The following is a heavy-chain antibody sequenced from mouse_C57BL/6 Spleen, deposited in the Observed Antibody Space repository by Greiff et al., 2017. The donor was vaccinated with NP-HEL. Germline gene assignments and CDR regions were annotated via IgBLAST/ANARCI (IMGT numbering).Heavy chain of an antibody. CDR2: IWSGGST. Sequence: QVQLQQSGPGLVQPSQSLSITCTVSGFSLTSYGVHWVRQSPVKGLEWLGVIWSGGSTDYNAAFISRLSNSKNNSKSQVFFKMNSLQADDKAIYYCAKVITTFMYYWGQGTSVTVSS. D-gene: IGHD1-1*01. CDR1: GFSLTSYG. CDR3: AKVITTFMYY. V-gene: IGHV2-2*01. J-gene: IGHJ4*01.